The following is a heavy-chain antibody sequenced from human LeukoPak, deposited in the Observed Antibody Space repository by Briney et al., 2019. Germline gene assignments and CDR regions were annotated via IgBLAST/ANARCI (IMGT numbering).Heavy chain of an antibody. CDR1: GFTFSSYE. CDR2: ISSGGSTI. Sequence: PGGSLRLSCAASGFTFSSYEMNWVRQAPGKGLEGVSYISSGGSTIKYAESVKGRFTISRDNAQNSLYLQMSSLRAEDTAVYYCAKDRYSIWYLTIDYRGQGTLVTVSS. V-gene: IGHV3-48*03. CDR3: AKDRYSIWYLTIDY. J-gene: IGHJ4*02. D-gene: IGHD6-13*01.